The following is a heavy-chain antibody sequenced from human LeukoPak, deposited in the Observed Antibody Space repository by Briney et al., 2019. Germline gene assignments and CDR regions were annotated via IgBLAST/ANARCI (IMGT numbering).Heavy chain of an antibody. CDR2: FDPEDGET. D-gene: IGHD2-2*01. J-gene: IGHJ3*02. CDR1: GYTLTELS. V-gene: IGHV1-24*01. Sequence: ASVKVSCKVSGYTLTELSMHWVRQAPGKGLEWMGGFDPEDGETIYAQKFQGRVTMTEDTSTDTAYMELSSLRSEDTAVYYCATDRPYCSSTSCYRRASDIWGQGTMVTVSS. CDR3: ATDRPYCSSTSCYRRASDI.